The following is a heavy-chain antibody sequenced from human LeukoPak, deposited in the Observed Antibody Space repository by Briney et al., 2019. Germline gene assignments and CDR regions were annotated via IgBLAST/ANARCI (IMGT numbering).Heavy chain of an antibody. Sequence: GGSLRLSCAASGFTFSSYNMNWVRQAPGKGLEWVSSISSSSSYIYYADSVKGRFTISRDNAKNSLYLQMNSLRAEDTAVYYCARDKNSEITTVDYWGQGTLATVSS. V-gene: IGHV3-21*01. CDR3: ARDKNSEITTVDY. CDR1: GFTFSSYN. CDR2: ISSSSSYI. D-gene: IGHD4-17*01. J-gene: IGHJ4*02.